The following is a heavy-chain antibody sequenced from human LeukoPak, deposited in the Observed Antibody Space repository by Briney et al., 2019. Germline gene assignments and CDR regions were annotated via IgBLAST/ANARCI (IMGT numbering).Heavy chain of an antibody. J-gene: IGHJ4*02. CDR1: GGSFSDYY. D-gene: IGHD6-19*01. Sequence: SETLSLTCAVYGGSFSDYYWSWIRQPPGKGLEWIGEINHSGSTNYNPSPKSRVTISVDTSKNQFSLKLSSVTAADTAVYYCARIAVPRVRRYFDYWGQGTLVTVSS. V-gene: IGHV4-34*01. CDR2: INHSGST. CDR3: ARIAVPRVRRYFDY.